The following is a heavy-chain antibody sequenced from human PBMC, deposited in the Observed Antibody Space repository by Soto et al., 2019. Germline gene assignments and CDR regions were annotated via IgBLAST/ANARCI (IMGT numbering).Heavy chain of an antibody. J-gene: IGHJ1*01. CDR3: AKPPYCGGDCYSYFQH. CDR1: GFSFSTYG. V-gene: IGHV3-30*18. Sequence: GSLRLSCAASGFSFSTYGMHWVRQAPGKGLEWVAFISNDGSNKYYADSVKGRFTISRDNSKNTLYLQMNSLRAEDTAVYYCAKPPYCGGDCYSYFQHWGQGTLVTVSS. D-gene: IGHD2-21*02. CDR2: ISNDGSNK.